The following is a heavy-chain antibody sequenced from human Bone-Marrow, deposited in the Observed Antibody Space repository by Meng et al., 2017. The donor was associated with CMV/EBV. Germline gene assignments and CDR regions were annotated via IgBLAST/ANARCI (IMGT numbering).Heavy chain of an antibody. D-gene: IGHD2-2*01. Sequence: SETLSLTCAVYSGSFSGHYWTWIRQPPGKGLEWIAEINNSGNTNYNPSLKSRVTISVDTSKNQFSLKVRSVTAADTAVYYCARGQYCSSTSCSTGYYYYGMDVWGQGTTVTVSS. J-gene: IGHJ6*02. CDR1: SGSFSGHY. CDR3: ARGQYCSSTSCSTGYYYYGMDV. V-gene: IGHV4-34*01. CDR2: INNSGNT.